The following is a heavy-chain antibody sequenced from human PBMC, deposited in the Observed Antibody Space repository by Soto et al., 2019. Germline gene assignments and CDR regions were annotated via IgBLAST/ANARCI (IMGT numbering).Heavy chain of an antibody. Sequence: EVQLVESGGGWVQPGRSLRLSCTASGFTFGDYAMNWVRQAPGKGLEWLGFIRSKAYGGTTEFAASVKGRISISRDDSRSIADLELHSLKADDTGVYFCARAGNRFRTTNWLDPWGQGTLVTVSS. V-gene: IGHV3-49*04. J-gene: IGHJ5*02. D-gene: IGHD1-7*01. CDR3: ARAGNRFRTTNWLDP. CDR2: IRSKAYGGTT. CDR1: GFTFGDYA.